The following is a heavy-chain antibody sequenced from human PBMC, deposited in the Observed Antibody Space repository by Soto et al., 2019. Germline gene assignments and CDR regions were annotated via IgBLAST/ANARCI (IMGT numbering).Heavy chain of an antibody. D-gene: IGHD2-15*01. CDR3: ARGSGSGGSCYSNWLDP. CDR1: GGSISSYY. V-gene: IGHV4-59*01. CDR2: IYYSGST. J-gene: IGHJ5*02. Sequence: PSETLSLTCTVSGGSISSYYWSWIRQPPGKGLGWIGYIYYSGSTNYNPPLKSRVTISVDTSKNQFSLKLSSVTASDTAVYYCARGSGSGGSCYSNWLDPWGQGTLVTVSS.